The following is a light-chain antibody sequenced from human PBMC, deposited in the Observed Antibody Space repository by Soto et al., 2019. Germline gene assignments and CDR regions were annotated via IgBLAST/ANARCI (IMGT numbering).Light chain of an antibody. CDR1: QSISSTY. CDR2: GAS. CDR3: QQYSGSTPLN. Sequence: ENVLTQSPGTLSLSPGERATLSCRASQSISSTYLAWYQQKPGQPPRLLMYGASNRATGIPDRFSGSGSGTDFTLTVSRLEPEDFAVYYCQQYSGSTPLNFGGGTKVEIK. J-gene: IGKJ4*01. V-gene: IGKV3-20*01.